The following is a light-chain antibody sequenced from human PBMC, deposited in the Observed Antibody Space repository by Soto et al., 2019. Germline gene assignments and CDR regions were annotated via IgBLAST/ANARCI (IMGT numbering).Light chain of an antibody. Sequence: QAGVTQEPSRTVSPGGTVTLTCASSTGAVTSGYYPNWFQQKPGQPPRALIYSINKKHSWTPARFSGSLLGGKAALTLSGLQTEHADEYSCLLRYGGAYFFGTGTKGTVL. J-gene: IGLJ1*01. CDR2: SIN. CDR3: LLRYGGAYF. V-gene: IGLV7-43*01. CDR1: TGAVTSGYY.